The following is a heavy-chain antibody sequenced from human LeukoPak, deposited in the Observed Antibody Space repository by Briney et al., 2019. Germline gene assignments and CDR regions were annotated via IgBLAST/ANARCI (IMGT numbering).Heavy chain of an antibody. V-gene: IGHV4-59*08. Sequence: SETLSLTGTVSGGSISSYYCSWLRQPPRRGLEWVWYIYYSGSTNYNPYLKSRVTITVDKSKNQFSLKLSSVTAADTAVYYCARATRAAGGTGGYYYYYMDVWGKGTTVTISS. CDR2: IYYSGST. J-gene: IGHJ6*03. CDR1: GGSISSYY. D-gene: IGHD6-13*01. CDR3: ARATRAAGGTGGYYYYYMDV.